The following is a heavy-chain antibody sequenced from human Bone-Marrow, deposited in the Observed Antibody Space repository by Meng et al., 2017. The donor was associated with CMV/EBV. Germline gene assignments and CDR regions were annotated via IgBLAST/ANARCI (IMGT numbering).Heavy chain of an antibody. CDR3: AIGPKYYFDY. J-gene: IGHJ4*02. Sequence: SVKVSCKASGGTFSSYDISWVRQAPGQGLEWMGGIIPIFGTAHYAQKLQCRVTITTDESTSTASMELSSLRSEDTAVYYCAIGPKYYFDYWGQGTLVTVSS. V-gene: IGHV1-69*05. CDR2: IIPIFGTA. CDR1: GGTFSSYD.